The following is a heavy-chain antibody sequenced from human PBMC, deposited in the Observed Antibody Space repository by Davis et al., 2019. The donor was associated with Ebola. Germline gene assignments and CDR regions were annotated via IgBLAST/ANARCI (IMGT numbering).Heavy chain of an antibody. J-gene: IGHJ4*02. CDR3: ARWGGYSYGDY. D-gene: IGHD5-18*01. V-gene: IGHV4-59*01. CDR2: IYYSGST. Sequence: PSETLSLTCTVSGGSISSYYWSWIRQPPGKGLEWIGYIYYSGSTNYNPSLKSRVTISVDTSKNQFSLKLSSVTAADTAVYYCARWGGYSYGDYWGQGTLVTVSS. CDR1: GGSISSYY.